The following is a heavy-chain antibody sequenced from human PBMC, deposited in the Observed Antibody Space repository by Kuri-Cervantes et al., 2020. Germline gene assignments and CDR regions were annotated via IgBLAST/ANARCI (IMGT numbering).Heavy chain of an antibody. CDR3: AGGSGSYYNYYYGMDV. J-gene: IGHJ6*02. CDR2: ISSSSSYI. V-gene: IGHV3-21*01. Sequence: GESLKISCAASGFTFDDYGMSWVRQAPGKGLEWVSSISSSSSYIYYADSVKGRFTISRDNAKNSLYLQMNSLRAEDTAVYYCAGGSGSYYNYYYGMDVWGQGTTVTVSS. CDR1: GFTFDDYG. D-gene: IGHD3-10*01.